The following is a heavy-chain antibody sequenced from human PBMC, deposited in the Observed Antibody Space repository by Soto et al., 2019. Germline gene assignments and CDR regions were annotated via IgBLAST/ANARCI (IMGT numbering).Heavy chain of an antibody. CDR2: MNSDGSST. D-gene: IGHD3-3*01. CDR3: ARDPITIFGVVPYMDA. V-gene: IGHV3-74*01. J-gene: IGHJ6*03. Sequence: GKGLVWVSHMNSDGSSTNYAGSVKGRFTISRDNVKNILYLQMNSLRAEDTAVYYCARDPITIFGVVPYMDAWGKGTTVTVSS.